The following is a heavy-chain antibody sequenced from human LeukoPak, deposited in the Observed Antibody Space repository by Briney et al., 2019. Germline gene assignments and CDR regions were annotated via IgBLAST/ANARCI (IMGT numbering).Heavy chain of an antibody. J-gene: IGHJ4*02. CDR1: GFSFSFYG. Sequence: GGSLRLSCAASGFSFSFYGMHCIRQAPGKGLEWVAVISEDGTKKNYAESVKGRFTISRDNSNNTLYLQMNSLRAEDTAVYYCAKDRETTASGTFDNWGQGTLVTVSS. CDR2: ISEDGTKK. V-gene: IGHV3-30*18. CDR3: AKDRETTASGTFDN. D-gene: IGHD6-13*01.